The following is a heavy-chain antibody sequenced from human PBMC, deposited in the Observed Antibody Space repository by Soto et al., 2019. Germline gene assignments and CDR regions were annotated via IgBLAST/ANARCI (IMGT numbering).Heavy chain of an antibody. V-gene: IGHV1-8*01. J-gene: IGHJ4*02. CDR2: MNPNTGNS. Sequence: EASVKVSCKASGYTFTSYDIYWVRQATGQGLEWMGWMNPNTGNSGYAQKFQDRVTVTSDTSINTVHMELSSLRSEDTAVYYCARRAETNGWNGFGADKYYFDFWGQGTLVTVSS. D-gene: IGHD1-1*01. CDR3: ARRAETNGWNGFGADKYYFDF. CDR1: GYTFTSYD.